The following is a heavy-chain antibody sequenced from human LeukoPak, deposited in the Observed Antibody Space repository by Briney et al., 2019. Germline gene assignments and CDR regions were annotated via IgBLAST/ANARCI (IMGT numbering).Heavy chain of an antibody. J-gene: IGHJ1*01. Sequence: PSETLSLTCAVSDDSIRNSYYWGWIRQPPGKGLEWIGSIYHSGSTYYNPSHKSRVTISADTSKNQFSLKVNSVTAADTAVYYCARRPGVRGYSGLVYFQYWGQGTLVIVSS. CDR3: ARRPGVRGYSGLVYFQY. V-gene: IGHV4-38-2*01. CDR2: IYHSGST. CDR1: DDSIRNSYY. D-gene: IGHD3-22*01.